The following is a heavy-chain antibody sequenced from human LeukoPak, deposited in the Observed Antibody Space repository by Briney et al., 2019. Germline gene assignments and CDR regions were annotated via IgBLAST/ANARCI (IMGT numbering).Heavy chain of an antibody. CDR3: ARGLRPERRYYYGSSGYHFDY. V-gene: IGHV1-46*01. CDR1: GYTFTSYY. CDR2: INPSGGST. D-gene: IGHD3-22*01. J-gene: IGHJ4*02. Sequence: GASVKASCKASGYTFTSYYMHWVRQAPRQGLEWMGIINPSGGSTSYAQKFQGRVTMTRDTSTSTVYMELSSLRSEDTAVYYCARGLRPERRYYYGSSGYHFDYWGQGTLVTVSS.